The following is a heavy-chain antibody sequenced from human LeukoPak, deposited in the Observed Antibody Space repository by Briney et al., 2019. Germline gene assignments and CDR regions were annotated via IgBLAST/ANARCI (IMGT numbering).Heavy chain of an antibody. D-gene: IGHD2-2*02. CDR1: GYSISSGYY. CDR2: IYHSGST. Sequence: SETLSLTCAVSGYSISSGYYWGWIRQPPGKGLEWIGSIYHSGSTYYNPSLKSRVTISVDTSKNQFSLKLSSVTAADTAVYYCARATGYCSSTSCYNYFDYWGQGTLVTVFS. V-gene: IGHV4-38-2*01. CDR3: ARATGYCSSTSCYNYFDY. J-gene: IGHJ4*02.